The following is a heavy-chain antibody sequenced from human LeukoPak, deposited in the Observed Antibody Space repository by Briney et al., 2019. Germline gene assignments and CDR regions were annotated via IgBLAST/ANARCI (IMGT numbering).Heavy chain of an antibody. CDR1: GYSFTNYW. CDR3: ARSRDSSGFYYLI. J-gene: IGHJ4*02. Sequence: GESLKISCKGSGYSFTNYWIAWVRQMPGEGLEWMGIIYPDDSDIKYSPSFQGQVTISADKSITTAYLQWSSLKASDTAMYYCARSRDSSGFYYLIWGQGTLVTVSS. V-gene: IGHV5-51*01. CDR2: IYPDDSDI. D-gene: IGHD3-22*01.